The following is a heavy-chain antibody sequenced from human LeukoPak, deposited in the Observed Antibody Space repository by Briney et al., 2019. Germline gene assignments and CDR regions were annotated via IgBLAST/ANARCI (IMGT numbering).Heavy chain of an antibody. CDR3: ARGPRSYYGSGSLGYYYYYGMDV. CDR1: GYTFAGYY. V-gene: IGHV1-2*02. CDR2: INPKIGGT. J-gene: IGHJ6*02. Sequence: ASVKVSCKASGYTFAGYYMHWVRQAPGQGLEWMGWINPKIGGTNYAQKFQGRVTMTRDTSISTAYMELSRLRSDDTAVYYCARGPRSYYGSGSLGYYYYYGMDVWGQGTTVTVSS. D-gene: IGHD3-10*01.